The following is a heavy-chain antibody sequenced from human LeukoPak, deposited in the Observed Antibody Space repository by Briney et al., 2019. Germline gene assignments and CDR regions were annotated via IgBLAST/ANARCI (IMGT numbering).Heavy chain of an antibody. D-gene: IGHD3-10*01. Sequence: SGTLSLTCAVYGGSFSGYYWSWIRQPPGKGLEWIGEINHSGSTNYNPSLKSRVTISVDTSKNQFSLKLSSVTAADTAVYYCATAYGSGSPYFDYWGQGTLVTVSS. CDR1: GGSFSGYY. CDR3: ATAYGSGSPYFDY. CDR2: INHSGST. V-gene: IGHV4-34*01. J-gene: IGHJ4*02.